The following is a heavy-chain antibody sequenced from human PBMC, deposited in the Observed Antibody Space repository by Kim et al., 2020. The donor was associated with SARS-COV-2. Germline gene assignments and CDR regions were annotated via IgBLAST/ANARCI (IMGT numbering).Heavy chain of an antibody. CDR1: GFTFSSYS. J-gene: IGHJ4*02. Sequence: GGSLRLSCAASGFTFSSYSMNWVRQAPGKGLEWVSSISSSSSYIYYADSVKGRFTISRDNAKNSLYLQMNSLRAEDTAVYYCATYYGSGSYWGYFDYWGQGTLVTVSS. CDR2: ISSSSSYI. V-gene: IGHV3-21*04. CDR3: ATYYGSGSYWGYFDY. D-gene: IGHD3-10*01.